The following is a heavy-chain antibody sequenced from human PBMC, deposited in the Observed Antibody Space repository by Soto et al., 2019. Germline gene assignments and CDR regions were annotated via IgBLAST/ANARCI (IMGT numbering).Heavy chain of an antibody. J-gene: IGHJ4*02. CDR3: ARSTSFNYYGDSDILFDVFYFNS. CDR1: GGSISSYY. V-gene: IGHV4-59*01. D-gene: IGHD3-10*01. CDR2: IHFTGST. Sequence: KQSQTLSLTCSIFGGSISSYYWSWVRQPPGKGLEWIGYIHFTGSTSYNPSLKSRVTISVDTSKNQFSLKLASVTAADTAMYYCARSTSFNYYGDSDILFDVFYFNSWGQGTLVTVSS.